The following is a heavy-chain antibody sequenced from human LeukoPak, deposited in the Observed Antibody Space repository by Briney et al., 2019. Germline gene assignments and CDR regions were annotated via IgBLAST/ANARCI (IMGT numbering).Heavy chain of an antibody. Sequence: PSETLSLTCTVSGGSISSSSYYWDWIRQPPGKGLEWIGSIYYSGSTYYNPSLKSRVTISVDTSKNQFSLKLSSVTAADTAVYYCARRYCSSTSCYYFDYWGQGTLVTVSS. D-gene: IGHD2-2*01. J-gene: IGHJ4*02. CDR2: IYYSGST. CDR3: ARRYCSSTSCYYFDY. CDR1: GGSISSSSYY. V-gene: IGHV4-39*01.